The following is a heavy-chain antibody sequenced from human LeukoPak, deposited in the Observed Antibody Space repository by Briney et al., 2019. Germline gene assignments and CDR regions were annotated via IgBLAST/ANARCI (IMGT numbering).Heavy chain of an antibody. CDR2: ISSSGSTI. CDR1: GFTFNSYE. J-gene: IGHJ3*01. CDR3: AIFEYILTG. Sequence: GGSLRLSCAASGFTFNSYEMNWVRQAPGKGLEWVSYISSSGSTIYYADSVKGRFTISRDNAKNSLYLQMNSLRAEDTAVYYCAIFEYILTGWGQGTMVTVSS. D-gene: IGHD3-9*01. V-gene: IGHV3-48*03.